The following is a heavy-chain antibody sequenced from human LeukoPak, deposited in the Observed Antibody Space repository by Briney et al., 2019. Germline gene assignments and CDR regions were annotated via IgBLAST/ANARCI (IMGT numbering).Heavy chain of an antibody. J-gene: IGHJ4*02. V-gene: IGHV3-23*01. Sequence: PGGSLRLSCAASGFTFSFYAMSWVRQAPGRGLEWVSSISSKSDYTYCEDSVKGRFTVSRDNSKSTLYLQMNSLRAEDTAIYYCAKDRPNYYESNGHYYRRDGDYWGQGTLVTVSS. D-gene: IGHD3-22*01. CDR3: AKDRPNYYESNGHYYRRDGDY. CDR2: ISSKSDYT. CDR1: GFTFSFYA.